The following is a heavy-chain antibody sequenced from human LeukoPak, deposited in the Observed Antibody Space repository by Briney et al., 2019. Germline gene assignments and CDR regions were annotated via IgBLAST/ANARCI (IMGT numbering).Heavy chain of an antibody. Sequence: SETLSLTCAVYGGSFSGYYWSWIRQPPGKGLEWIGEIYHSGSTNYNPSLKSRVTITVEKSKNKFPLKLSSVTAADTAVYYCARRIITMIAWLDWGQGTLVTVSS. D-gene: IGHD3-22*01. J-gene: IGHJ4*02. CDR3: ARRIITMIAWLD. V-gene: IGHV4-34*01. CDR1: GGSFSGYY. CDR2: IYHSGST.